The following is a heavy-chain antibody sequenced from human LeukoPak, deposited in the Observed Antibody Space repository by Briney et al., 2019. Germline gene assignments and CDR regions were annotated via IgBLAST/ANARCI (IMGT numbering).Heavy chain of an antibody. J-gene: IGHJ4*02. V-gene: IGHV3-21*01. CDR1: GFTFDDFDDYG. D-gene: IGHD2-15*01. Sequence: PGGSLRLSCAASGFTFDDFDDYGMNWVRQAPGKGLEWVSYISSSSSEIYYADSVKGRFTISRDNAKNSLYLQMNSLRAEDTAVYYCAKVMSGEVDWGQGTLVTVSS. CDR2: ISSSSSEI. CDR3: AKVMSGEVD.